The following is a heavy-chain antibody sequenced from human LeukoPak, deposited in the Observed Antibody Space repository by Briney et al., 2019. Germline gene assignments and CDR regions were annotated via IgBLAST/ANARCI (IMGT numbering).Heavy chain of an antibody. CDR1: GFTFSAYA. CDR2: INWNGGST. Sequence: GGSLRLSCEASGFTFSAYAMTWVRQAPGKGLEWVSGINWNGGSTGYADSVKGRFTISRDNAKNSLYLQMNSLRAEDTALYYCARDSSSWYVSEHWGQGTLVTVSS. CDR3: ARDSSSWYVSEH. V-gene: IGHV3-20*04. J-gene: IGHJ1*01. D-gene: IGHD6-13*01.